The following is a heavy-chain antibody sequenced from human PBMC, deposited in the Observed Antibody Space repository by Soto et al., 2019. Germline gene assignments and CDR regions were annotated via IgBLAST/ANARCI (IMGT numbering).Heavy chain of an antibody. CDR2: FDPEDGET. J-gene: IGHJ3*02. CDR3: AMVYDSSGYSAFDI. V-gene: IGHV1-24*01. CDR1: GYTLTELS. Sequence: ASVKVSCKVSGYTLTELSMHWVRQAPGKGLEWMGGFDPEDGETIYAQKFQGRVTMTEDTSTDTAYMELSSLRSEDTAVYYCAMVYDSSGYSAFDIWGQGTMVTVSS. D-gene: IGHD3-22*01.